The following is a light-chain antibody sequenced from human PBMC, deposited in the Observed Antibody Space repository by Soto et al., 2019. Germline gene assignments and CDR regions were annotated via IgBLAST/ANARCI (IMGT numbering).Light chain of an antibody. CDR3: QQYDNLPGFT. Sequence: DIQMTQSPSSLSASVGDRVTITCQASQDISNYLNWYQQKPGKAPKLLIYDASNFETGVPSRFIGSGSGTDFTFTISSLQPEDIATYYCQQYDNLPGFTFGPGTKVDIK. V-gene: IGKV1-33*01. J-gene: IGKJ3*01. CDR1: QDISNY. CDR2: DAS.